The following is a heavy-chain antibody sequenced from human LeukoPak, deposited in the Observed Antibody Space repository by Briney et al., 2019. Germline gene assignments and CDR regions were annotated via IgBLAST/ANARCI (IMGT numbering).Heavy chain of an antibody. CDR3: TTDPQVSVHYYDILTGYYIPRGQLNYYMDV. CDR1: GFTFSSYS. V-gene: IGHV3-21*03. Sequence: GGSLRLSCAASGFTFSSYSMNWVRQAPGKGLEWVSSISSSSSYIYYADSVKGRFTISRDNAKNSLYLQMNSLRAEDTAVYYCTTDPQVSVHYYDILTGYYIPRGQLNYYMDVWSKGTTVTVSS. J-gene: IGHJ6*03. D-gene: IGHD3-9*01. CDR2: ISSSSSYI.